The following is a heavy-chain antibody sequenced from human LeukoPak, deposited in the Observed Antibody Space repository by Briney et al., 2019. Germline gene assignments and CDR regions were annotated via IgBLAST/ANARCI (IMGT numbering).Heavy chain of an antibody. D-gene: IGHD6-13*01. CDR1: GYTFTSYD. J-gene: IGHJ3*02. CDR2: MNPNSGNT. Sequence: ASVKVSCKASGYTFTSYDINWVRQATGQGLEWMGWMNPNSGNTGYAQKFQGRVTMTRNTSISTAYMELSSLRSEDTAVYYCAREKTYSSSWGGAFDIWGQGTMVTVSS. CDR3: AREKTYSSSWGGAFDI. V-gene: IGHV1-8*01.